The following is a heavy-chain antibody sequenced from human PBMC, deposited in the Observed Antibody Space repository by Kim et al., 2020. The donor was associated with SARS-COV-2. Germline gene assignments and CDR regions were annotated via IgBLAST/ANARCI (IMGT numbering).Heavy chain of an antibody. CDR2: IYYSGST. V-gene: IGHV4-39*01. CDR3: ARRIRSQMVRGAHVDY. J-gene: IGHJ4*02. D-gene: IGHD3-10*01. Sequence: SETLSLTCTVSGGSISSSSYYWGWIRQPPGKGLEWIGSIYYSGSTYYNPSLKSRVTISVDTSKNQFSLKLSSVTAADTAVYYCARRIRSQMVRGAHVDYWGQGTLVTVSS. CDR1: GGSISSSSYY.